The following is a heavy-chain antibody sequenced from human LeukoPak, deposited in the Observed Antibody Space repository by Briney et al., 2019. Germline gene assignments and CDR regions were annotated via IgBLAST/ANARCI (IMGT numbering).Heavy chain of an antibody. Sequence: GGSLRLSCAASGFTFSSYWMSCIRQAPGKGLEWVANIKQGGSEKYYVDSVKGRFTISRDNAKNSLYLQMNSLRAEDTAVYYFARSGEVSPPFYWDQGNLVTVSS. CDR2: IKQGGSEK. CDR1: GFTFSSYW. CDR3: ARSGEVSPPFY. V-gene: IGHV3-7*05. D-gene: IGHD2-15*01. J-gene: IGHJ4*02.